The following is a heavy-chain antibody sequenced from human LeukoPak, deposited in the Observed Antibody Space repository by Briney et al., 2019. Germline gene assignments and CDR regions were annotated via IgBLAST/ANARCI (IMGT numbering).Heavy chain of an antibody. D-gene: IGHD3-10*01. Sequence: GGSLRLSCVASGFTFNSYEMNWVRQAPGKGLEWVSYISSSGSTIYYADSVKGRFTISRDNAKNSLYLQMNSLRAEDTAVYYCARRGWFGELLWYYYYGMDVWGQGTTVTVSS. J-gene: IGHJ6*02. CDR2: ISSSGSTI. CDR1: GFTFNSYE. V-gene: IGHV3-48*03. CDR3: ARRGWFGELLWYYYYGMDV.